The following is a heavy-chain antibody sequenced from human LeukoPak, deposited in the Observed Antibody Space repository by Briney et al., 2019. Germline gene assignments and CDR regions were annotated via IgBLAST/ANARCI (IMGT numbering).Heavy chain of an antibody. CDR3: ARVLGLLWFGESLYGMDV. J-gene: IGHJ6*04. D-gene: IGHD3-10*01. CDR1: GFTFSSYP. V-gene: IGHV3-30*04. CDR2: ISYDGSNK. Sequence: GRSLRLSCAASGFTFSSYPMHWVRQAPGKGLEWVAVISYDGSNKYYADSVKGRFTISRDNSKNTLYLQMNSLRAEDTAVYYCARVLGLLWFGESLYGMDVWGKGTTVTVPS.